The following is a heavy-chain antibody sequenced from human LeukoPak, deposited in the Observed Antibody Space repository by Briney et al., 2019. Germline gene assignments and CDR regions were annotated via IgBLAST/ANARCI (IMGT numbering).Heavy chain of an antibody. CDR2: IYYSGST. D-gene: IGHD6-19*01. CDR3: ARDRAGWYGVSPRWFDP. Sequence: PSETLSLTCTVSGGSISRYYWSWIRQPPGKGLEWIGYIYYSGSTNYNPSLKSRVTISVDTSKNQFSLKLSSVTAADTAVYYCARDRAGWYGVSPRWFDPWGQGTLVTVSS. J-gene: IGHJ5*02. V-gene: IGHV4-59*01. CDR1: GGSISRYY.